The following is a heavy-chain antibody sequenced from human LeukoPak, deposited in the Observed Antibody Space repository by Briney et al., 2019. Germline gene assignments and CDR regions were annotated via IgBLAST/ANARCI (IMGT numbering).Heavy chain of an antibody. CDR2: ISSSGSTI. D-gene: IGHD3-3*01. CDR3: ARLYDFWSGYSPGDWFDP. CDR1: GFTFSNAW. V-gene: IGHV3-48*04. J-gene: IGHJ5*02. Sequence: GGSLRLSCVASGFTFSNAWVNWVRQAPGKGLEWVSYISSSGSTIYYADSVKGRFTISRDNAKNSLYLQMNSLRAEDTAVYYCARLYDFWSGYSPGDWFDPWGQGTLVTVSS.